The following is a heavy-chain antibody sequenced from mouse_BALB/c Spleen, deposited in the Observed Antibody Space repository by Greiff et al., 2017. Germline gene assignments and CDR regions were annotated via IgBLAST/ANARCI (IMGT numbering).Heavy chain of an antibody. J-gene: IGHJ2*01. CDR3: ARSSDYYFDY. Sequence: QVQLKQSGPELVKPGASVRISCKASGYTFTSYYIHWVKQRPGQGLEWIGWIYPGNVNTKYNEKFKGKATLTADKSSSTAYMQLSSLTSEDSAVYFCARSSDYYFDYWGQGTTLTVSS. CDR2: IYPGNVNT. D-gene: IGHD2-13*01. V-gene: IGHV1S56*01. CDR1: GYTFTSYY.